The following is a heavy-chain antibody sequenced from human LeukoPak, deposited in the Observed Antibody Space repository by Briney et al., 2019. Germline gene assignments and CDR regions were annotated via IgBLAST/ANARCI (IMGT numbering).Heavy chain of an antibody. J-gene: IGHJ4*02. CDR3: AKEDYYYDSSGYSAFDY. CDR1: GFTFSSYG. D-gene: IGHD3-22*01. Sequence: GGSLRLSCAASGFTFSSYGMRWVRQAPGKGLEWVAVISYDGSNKYYADSVKGRFTISRDNSKNTLYLQMNSLRAEDTAVYYCAKEDYYYDSSGYSAFDYWGQGTLVTVSS. CDR2: ISYDGSNK. V-gene: IGHV3-30*18.